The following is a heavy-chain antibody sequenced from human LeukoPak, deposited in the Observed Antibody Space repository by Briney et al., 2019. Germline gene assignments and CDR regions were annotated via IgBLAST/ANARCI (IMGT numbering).Heavy chain of an antibody. V-gene: IGHV1-18*01. CDR2: ISAYNGNT. D-gene: IGHD6-19*01. CDR1: GYTFTSYG. Sequence: ASVKVSCKASGYTFTSYGISWVRQAPGQGLEWMGWISAYNGNTNYAQKLQGRVTMTTDTSTSTAYMELRSLRSDDTAVYYCARKSASSGLHPSDYWGQGTLVTVSS. CDR3: ARKSASSGLHPSDY. J-gene: IGHJ4*02.